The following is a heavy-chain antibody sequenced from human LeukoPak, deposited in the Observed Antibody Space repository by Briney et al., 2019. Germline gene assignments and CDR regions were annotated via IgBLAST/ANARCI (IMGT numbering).Heavy chain of an antibody. V-gene: IGHV3-30*18. CDR3: AKDYRYGDSPVTGINY. Sequence: GRSLRLSCAASGFTFSSYGMHWVRQAPGKGLEWVAVISYDGSNKYYADSVKGRFTISRDNSKNTLYLQMNSLRAEDTAVYYCAKDYRYGDSPVTGINYWGQGTLVTVSS. CDR2: ISYDGSNK. CDR1: GFTFSSYG. D-gene: IGHD4-17*01. J-gene: IGHJ4*02.